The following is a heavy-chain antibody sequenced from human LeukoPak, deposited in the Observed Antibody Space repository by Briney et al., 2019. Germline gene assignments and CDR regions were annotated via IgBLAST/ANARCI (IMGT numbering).Heavy chain of an antibody. D-gene: IGHD6-19*01. CDR3: SSGAVAAYFDH. CDR2: IKSRTDGGTA. J-gene: IGHJ4*02. CDR1: GFSFTNAW. Sequence: GGSLRLSCAASGFSFTNAWMSWVRQAPGKGLEWVSRIKSRTDGGTADYAAPVKGRFTISRDDSKNTLYLQMNSLKTEDTAVYYCSSGAVAAYFDHWGLGTLVTVSS. V-gene: IGHV3-15*01.